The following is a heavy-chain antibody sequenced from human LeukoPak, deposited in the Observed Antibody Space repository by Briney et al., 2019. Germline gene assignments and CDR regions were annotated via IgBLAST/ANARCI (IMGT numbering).Heavy chain of an antibody. J-gene: IGHJ6*03. CDR1: GFTFSSYA. CDR2: ISGSGDTT. Sequence: GGSLRLSCAASGFTFSSYAMSWVRQAPGGGLEWVSAISGSGDTTYHAGSVKGRFTISRDNSENRLSLQMDSLRAEDTAVYFCAKDTTAWWYHRAYMDVWGKGTTVTVSS. V-gene: IGHV3-23*01. CDR3: AKDTTAWWYHRAYMDV. D-gene: IGHD2-15*01.